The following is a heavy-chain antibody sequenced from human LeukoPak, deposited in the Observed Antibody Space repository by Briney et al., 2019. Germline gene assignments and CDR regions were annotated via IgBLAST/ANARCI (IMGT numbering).Heavy chain of an antibody. V-gene: IGHV3-20*04. Sequence: GGSLRLSCAASGFTFDNYGMSWVRQAPGKGLEWVSGINWNGGSTGYADSVKGRFTISRDNAKNSLYLQMNSLRAEDTALYYCARGDYYGSGSSGGDYWGQGTLVTVSS. CDR1: GFTFDNYG. CDR2: INWNGGST. D-gene: IGHD3-10*01. J-gene: IGHJ4*02. CDR3: ARGDYYGSGSSGGDY.